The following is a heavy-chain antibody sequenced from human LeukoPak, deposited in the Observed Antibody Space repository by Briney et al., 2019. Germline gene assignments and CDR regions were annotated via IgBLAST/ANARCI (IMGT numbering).Heavy chain of an antibody. CDR1: DISSYY. D-gene: IGHD5-18*01. J-gene: IGHJ4*02. CDR3: ATLRYSHGYET. Sequence: PSETLSLTCTVSDISSYYWRWIRQPPEKGLEWIGYVYYDGRSNYNSSLRSRVTMSLDTSKNQFSLKLSSVTAADTAVYYCATLRYSHGYETWGQGTLVTVSS. V-gene: IGHV4-59*08. CDR2: VYYDGRS.